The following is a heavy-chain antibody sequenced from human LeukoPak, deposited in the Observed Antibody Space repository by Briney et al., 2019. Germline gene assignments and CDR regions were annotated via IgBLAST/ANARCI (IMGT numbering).Heavy chain of an antibody. J-gene: IGHJ4*02. CDR3: ARDVYRGSSWYAFDY. CDR2: ISSSSTTI. V-gene: IGHV3-48*04. CDR1: GFTFSSYA. Sequence: GGSLRLSCAASGFTFSSYAMIWVRQAPGKGLEWVSYISSSSTTIYYADSVKGRFTISRDNAKNSLYLQMNSLRAEDTGVYYCARDVYRGSSWYAFDYWGQGTLVTVSS. D-gene: IGHD6-13*01.